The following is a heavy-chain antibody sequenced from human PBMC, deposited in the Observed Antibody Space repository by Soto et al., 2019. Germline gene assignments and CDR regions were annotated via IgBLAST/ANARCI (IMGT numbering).Heavy chain of an antibody. CDR3: ASTHTTSITMVRGVIGWFDP. D-gene: IGHD3-10*01. J-gene: IGHJ5*02. CDR2: IYYSGST. V-gene: IGHV4-39*01. Sequence: SETLSLTCTVSGGSISSSSYYWGWIRQPPGKGLEWIGSIYYSGSTYYNPSLKSRVTISVDTSKNQFSLKLGSVTAADTAVYYCASTHTTSITMVRGVIGWFDPWGQGTLVTVSS. CDR1: GGSISSSSYY.